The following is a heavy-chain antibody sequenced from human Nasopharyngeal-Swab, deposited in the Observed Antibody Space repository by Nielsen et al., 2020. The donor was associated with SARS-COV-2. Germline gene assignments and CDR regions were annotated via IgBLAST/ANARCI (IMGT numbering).Heavy chain of an antibody. D-gene: IGHD2-8*02. CDR3: AKDLGTRYCSGSLCFDRYFDT. J-gene: IGHJ5*02. V-gene: IGHV3-23*01. CDR2: ISGSGAKT. Sequence: GESLKISCADSGFSFNNYAMTWVRQAPGKGLDWVSAISGSGAKTYYADSVKGRFTISRDNSKNTVYLQMTSLTAEDSALYYCAKDLGTRYCSGSLCFDRYFDTWGQGTPVTVSS. CDR1: GFSFNNYA.